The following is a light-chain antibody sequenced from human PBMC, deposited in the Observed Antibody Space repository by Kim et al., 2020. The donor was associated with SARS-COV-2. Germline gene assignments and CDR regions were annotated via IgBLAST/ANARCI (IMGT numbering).Light chain of an antibody. Sequence: SATINCKSSQSVLHSSNNKNYLAWYQQKPGQPPKLLIYWASTRESGVPDRLSGSGSGTDFTLTISSLQAEDVAVYYCQQYYSSPYTFGQGTKLEI. J-gene: IGKJ2*01. CDR1: QSVLHSSNNKNY. V-gene: IGKV4-1*01. CDR2: WAS. CDR3: QQYYSSPYT.